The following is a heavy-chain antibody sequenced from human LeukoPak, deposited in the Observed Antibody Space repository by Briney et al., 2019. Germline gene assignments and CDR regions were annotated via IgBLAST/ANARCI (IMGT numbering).Heavy chain of an antibody. V-gene: IGHV4-59*01. J-gene: IGHJ6*03. CDR2: MHYSGST. CDR3: ATFYSFSAYYYYYMDV. Sequence: PETLSLTCTVSSGSISTYYWSWIRQPPGKGLEWIGYMHYSGSTNYNPSLNSRITMSVDTSKNQFSLKLSSVTAADTAVYYCATFYSFSAYYYYYMDVWGKATAVTVSS. D-gene: IGHD6-13*01. CDR1: SGSISTYY.